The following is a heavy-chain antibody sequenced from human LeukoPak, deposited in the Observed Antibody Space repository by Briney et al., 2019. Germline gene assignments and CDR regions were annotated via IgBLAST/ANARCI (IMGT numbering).Heavy chain of an antibody. V-gene: IGHV3-43*02. D-gene: IGHD3-10*01. CDR1: GFPFDDYA. Sequence: GGSLRLSCAASGFPFDDYAMHWARQAPGKGLEWVSLISGDGGSTYYADSVKGRFTISRDNSKNSLYLQMNSLRTEDTALYYCAKDIRFGANWFDPWGQGTLVTVSS. J-gene: IGHJ5*02. CDR3: AKDIRFGANWFDP. CDR2: ISGDGGST.